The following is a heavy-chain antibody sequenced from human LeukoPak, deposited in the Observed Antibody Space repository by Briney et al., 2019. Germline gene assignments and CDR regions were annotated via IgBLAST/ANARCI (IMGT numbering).Heavy chain of an antibody. CDR3: ARGSIVGATFDYFDY. V-gene: IGHV1-2*02. CDR1: GYTFTGYY. D-gene: IGHD1-26*01. J-gene: IGHJ4*02. Sequence: ASVKVSCKASGYTFTGYYMHWVRQAPGQGLEWMGWINPNSGGTNYAQKFQGRVTMTRDTSISTAYMDLSRLRSDDTAVYYYARGSIVGATFDYFDYWGQGTLVTVSS. CDR2: INPNSGGT.